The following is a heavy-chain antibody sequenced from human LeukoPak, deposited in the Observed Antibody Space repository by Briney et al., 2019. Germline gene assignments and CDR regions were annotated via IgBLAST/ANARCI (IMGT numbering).Heavy chain of an antibody. Sequence: SETLSLTCSVSDGSINSYYWNWIRRPPGKGLEWIGYIYYNGNTNYSPSLKSRVTMSVDTSKNQFSLKLSSVTAADTAVYYCARVGITMVRGVIMDWGQGTLVTVSS. CDR3: ARVGITMVRGVIMD. D-gene: IGHD3-10*01. CDR2: IYYNGNT. CDR1: DGSINSYY. V-gene: IGHV4-59*12. J-gene: IGHJ4*02.